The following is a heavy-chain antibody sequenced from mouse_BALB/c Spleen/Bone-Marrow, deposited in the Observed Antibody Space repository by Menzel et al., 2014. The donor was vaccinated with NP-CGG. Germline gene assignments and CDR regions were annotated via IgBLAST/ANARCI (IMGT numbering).Heavy chain of an antibody. D-gene: IGHD1-1*01. Sequence: EVQGVESGGGLVQPGGSRKLSCAASGFTFSSFGMHWVRQAPEKGLEWVAYISSGSSTIYYADTVKGRFTISRDNPKNTLFLQMTSLRSKDTAMYYCARSYYGSSYYFDYWGQGTTLTVSS. CDR1: GFTFSSFG. CDR3: ARSYYGSSYYFDY. V-gene: IGHV5-17*02. CDR2: ISSGSSTI. J-gene: IGHJ2*01.